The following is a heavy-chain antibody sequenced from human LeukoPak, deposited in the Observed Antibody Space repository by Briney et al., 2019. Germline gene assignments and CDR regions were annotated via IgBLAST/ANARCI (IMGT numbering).Heavy chain of an antibody. CDR3: ASRKLGNDY. CDR1: GGSFSDYY. D-gene: IGHD7-27*01. V-gene: IGHV4-59*01. J-gene: IGHJ4*02. CDR2: IYYTGST. Sequence: SETLSLTCAVYGGSFSDYYWSWIRQSPGKGLEWIGYIYYTGSTSYNPSLKSRVTISADTSKNEFSLKLNSVTAADTAVYYRASRKLGNDYWGQGTLVTVSS.